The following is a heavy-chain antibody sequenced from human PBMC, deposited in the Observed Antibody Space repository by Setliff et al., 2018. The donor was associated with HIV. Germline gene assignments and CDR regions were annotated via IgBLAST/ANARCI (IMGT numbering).Heavy chain of an antibody. J-gene: IGHJ6*02. CDR3: ARDCRVGWVFTYGMDV. D-gene: IGHD6-13*01. V-gene: IGHV1-69*13. CDR2: IIPIFGTA. Sequence: SVKVSCKASGGTFSSYAFNWVRQAPGQGLEWMGGIIPIFGTANYAQKFQGRVSITADESTSTAYMELSSLRSEDTAVYYCARDCRVGWVFTYGMDVWGQGTLVTVSS. CDR1: GGTFSSYA.